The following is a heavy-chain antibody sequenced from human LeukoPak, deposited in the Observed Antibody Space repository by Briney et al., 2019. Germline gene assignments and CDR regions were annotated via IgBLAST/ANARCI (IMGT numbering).Heavy chain of an antibody. V-gene: IGHV1-3*01. D-gene: IGHD2-2*01. CDR3: ARDLIVPAASDY. CDR1: GYTFTNSA. Sequence: VASVTVSCTVSGYTFTNSAMHWVRQAPGQRLEWMGWINAGNGNTKYSQRFQGRVTITRDTSASTAYMELSSLRSEDTAVYFCARDLIVPAASDYWGQGTLVTVSS. J-gene: IGHJ4*02. CDR2: INAGNGNT.